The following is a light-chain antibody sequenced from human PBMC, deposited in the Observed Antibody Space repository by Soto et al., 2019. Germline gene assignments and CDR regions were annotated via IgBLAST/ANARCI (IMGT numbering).Light chain of an antibody. CDR1: LSVSVY. CDR2: DAS. J-gene: IGKJ5*01. CDR3: HQRQYWPPIT. Sequence: VVLTQSPATLSLSPGERATLSCRTSLSVSVYLDWYQQKPGQAPRLLISDASNRATGIPARFSGSGSGTDFTLTISSLEPEDFAVYYCHQRQYWPPITFGQGTRRXI. V-gene: IGKV3-11*01.